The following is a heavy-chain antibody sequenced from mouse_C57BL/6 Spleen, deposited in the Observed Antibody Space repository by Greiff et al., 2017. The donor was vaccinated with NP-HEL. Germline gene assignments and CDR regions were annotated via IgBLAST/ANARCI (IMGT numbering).Heavy chain of an antibody. CDR3: SSNYGSSFHFDY. J-gene: IGHJ2*01. CDR2: ISSGSSTI. V-gene: IGHV5-17*01. CDR1: GFTFSDYG. Sequence: EVKLVESGGGLVKPGGSLKLSCAASGFTFSDYGMHWVRQAPEKGLEWVAYISSGSSTIYYADTVKGRFTISRDNAKNTLFLQMTSLRSEDTAMYYCSSNYGSSFHFDYWGQGTTLSVSS. D-gene: IGHD1-1*01.